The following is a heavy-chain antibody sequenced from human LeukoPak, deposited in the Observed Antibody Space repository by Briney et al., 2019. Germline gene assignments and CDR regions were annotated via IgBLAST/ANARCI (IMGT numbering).Heavy chain of an antibody. CDR1: GFTFSSYS. V-gene: IGHV3-23*01. J-gene: IGHJ4*02. D-gene: IGHD6-13*01. Sequence: PGGSLRLSCAASGFTFSSYSVNWVRQAPGKGLYWVSGISASGSNTYYADSVKGRFTISRDNSKNTLYLQMNSLRAEDTAVYYCAKDAAGPEYWGQGTLVTVSS. CDR2: ISASGSNT. CDR3: AKDAAGPEY.